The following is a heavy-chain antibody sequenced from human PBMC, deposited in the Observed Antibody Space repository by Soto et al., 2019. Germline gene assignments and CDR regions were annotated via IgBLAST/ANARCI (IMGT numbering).Heavy chain of an antibody. CDR3: ARDPKDYYGSGSYYNGGQFEY. CDR2: ISYDGSNK. Sequence: QVQLVESGGGVVQPGRSLRLSCAASGFTFSSYAMHSVRQAPGKGLERVSVISYDGSNKYYADSVKGRFTISRDNSKNRLYLQMNSLRAEDTAVYYCARDPKDYYGSGSYYNGGQFEYWGRGTLVTVSS. V-gene: IGHV3-30-3*01. CDR1: GFTFSSYA. J-gene: IGHJ4*02. D-gene: IGHD3-10*01.